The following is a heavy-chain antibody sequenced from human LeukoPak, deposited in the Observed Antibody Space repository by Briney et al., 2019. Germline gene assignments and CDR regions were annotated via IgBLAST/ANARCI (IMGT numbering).Heavy chain of an antibody. CDR3: AAGYSYGDLAY. Sequence: PSETLSLTCTVSGGSISSYYWSWIRQPPGKGLEWIGYIYYSGSTNYNPSLKSRVTISVDTSKNQFSLKLSSVTAADTAVYYCAAGYSYGDLAYWGQGTLVTVSS. D-gene: IGHD5-18*01. CDR1: GGSISSYY. V-gene: IGHV4-59*08. J-gene: IGHJ4*02. CDR2: IYYSGST.